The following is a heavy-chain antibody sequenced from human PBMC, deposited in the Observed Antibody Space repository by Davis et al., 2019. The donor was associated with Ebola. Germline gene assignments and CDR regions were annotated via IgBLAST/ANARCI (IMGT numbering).Heavy chain of an antibody. V-gene: IGHV4-31*03. CDR2: IYYSGST. Sequence: PSETLSLTCTVSGGSISSGGYYWSWIRQHPGKGLEWIGYIYYSGSTYYNPSLKSRVTISVDTSKNQFSLKLSSVTAADTAVYYCARDRSIAARPGRDLGGMDVWGQGTTVTVSS. CDR3: ARDRSIAARPGRDLGGMDV. CDR1: GGSISSGGYY. J-gene: IGHJ6*02. D-gene: IGHD6-6*01.